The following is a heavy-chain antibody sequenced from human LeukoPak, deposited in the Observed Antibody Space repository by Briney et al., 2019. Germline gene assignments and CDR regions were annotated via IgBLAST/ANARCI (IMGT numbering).Heavy chain of an antibody. J-gene: IGHJ4*02. CDR2: INSDGSST. Sequence: GGSLRLSCAASGFTFRNYWMHWVRQAPGKGLVWVSRINSDGSSTTSAESVKGRFTISRDNAKNTLYLHMNSLRAEDTAVYYCAKGGATVIDYWGQGTLVTVSS. D-gene: IGHD4-17*01. CDR3: AKGGATVIDY. CDR1: GFTFRNYW. V-gene: IGHV3-74*01.